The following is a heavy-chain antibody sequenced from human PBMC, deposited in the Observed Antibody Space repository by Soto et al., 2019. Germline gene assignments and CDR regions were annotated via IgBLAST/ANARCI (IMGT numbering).Heavy chain of an antibody. CDR2: ISYSGTTT. V-gene: IGHV3-23*01. Sequence: EVQLLESGGGLVQPDGSLRLSCAASGFTFSSHAMSWVRQAPGKGLEWVSAISYSGTTTYYAESVKGRFTISRDNSKNTLYLQRNSLRVEDTAIYYCAKRFTLFGEVKLSPDFDYWGQGTLVTVSS. CDR3: AKRFTLFGEVKLSPDFDY. J-gene: IGHJ4*02. CDR1: GFTFSSHA. D-gene: IGHD3-3*01.